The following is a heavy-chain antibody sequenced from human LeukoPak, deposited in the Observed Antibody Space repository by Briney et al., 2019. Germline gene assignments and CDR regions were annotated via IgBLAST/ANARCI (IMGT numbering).Heavy chain of an antibody. Sequence: ASVKVSCKASGYTFTSYGISWVRQAPGQGLEWMGWISFYNGYTYYAQRLQGRVTMTTDASTSTAYMELRSLRSDDTAVYYCARGEGVVVTAAPYYYYYMDVWGKGTTVTVSS. V-gene: IGHV1-18*01. CDR2: ISFYNGYT. D-gene: IGHD2-21*02. CDR1: GYTFTSYG. CDR3: ARGEGVVVTAAPYYYYYMDV. J-gene: IGHJ6*03.